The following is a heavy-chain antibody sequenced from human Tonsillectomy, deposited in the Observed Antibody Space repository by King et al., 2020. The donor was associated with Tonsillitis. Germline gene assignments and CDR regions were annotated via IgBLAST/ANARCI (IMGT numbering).Heavy chain of an antibody. J-gene: IGHJ3*02. CDR3: ARFLRSDVVLAFDI. CDR1: GYSFTSYW. Sequence: VQLVESGAEVKKPGESLKISCKGSGYSFTSYWIGWVRQMPGKGLDGMWIIYPGDSDTRYSPSFQCQFTISADKSISTAYLQWSSLKASDTAMYYCARFLRSDVVLAFDIWGQGTMVTVSS. V-gene: IGHV5-51*01. CDR2: IYPGDSDT. D-gene: IGHD2-2*01.